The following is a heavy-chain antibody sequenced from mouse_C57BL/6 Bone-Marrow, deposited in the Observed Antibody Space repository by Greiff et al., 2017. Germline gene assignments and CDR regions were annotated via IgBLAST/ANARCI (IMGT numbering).Heavy chain of an antibody. J-gene: IGHJ2*01. V-gene: IGHV1-81*01. CDR3: ATNYYGSSYVLGY. Sequence: QVQLQQSGAELARPGASVKLSCKASGYTFTSYGISWVKQRTGQGLEWIGEIYPRSGNTYYNEKFKGKATLTADKSSSTAYMELRSLTSEDSAVYFCATNYYGSSYVLGYWGQGTTLTVSS. CDR2: IYPRSGNT. CDR1: GYTFTSYG. D-gene: IGHD1-1*01.